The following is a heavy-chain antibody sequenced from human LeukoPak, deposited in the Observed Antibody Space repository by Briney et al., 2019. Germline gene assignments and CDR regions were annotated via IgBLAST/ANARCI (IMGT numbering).Heavy chain of an antibody. CDR3: AREGNSSTVWLDP. V-gene: IGHV1-69*04. J-gene: IGHJ5*02. CDR2: IIPILGIA. D-gene: IGHD6-13*01. CDR1: GGTFSSYT. Sequence: SLKVSCKASGGTFSSYTISWVRQAPGQRLEWMGRIIPILGIANYAQKFQGRVTITADKSTSTAYVELSSLRSEDTAVYYCAREGNSSTVWLDPWGQGTLVTVSS.